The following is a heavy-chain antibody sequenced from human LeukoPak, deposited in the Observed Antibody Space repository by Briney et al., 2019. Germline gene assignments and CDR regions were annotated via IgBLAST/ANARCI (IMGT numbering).Heavy chain of an antibody. Sequence: GGSLRLSCAASGFTFSDYYMSWIRQAPGKGLEWVSYISSSGSTIYYADSVKGRFTISRDNSKNTLYLQMNSLRAEDTAVYYCAKAKDTAMAALLGFWGQGTLVTVSS. CDR2: ISSSGSTI. J-gene: IGHJ4*02. CDR3: AKAKDTAMAALLGF. V-gene: IGHV3-11*04. CDR1: GFTFSDYY. D-gene: IGHD5-18*01.